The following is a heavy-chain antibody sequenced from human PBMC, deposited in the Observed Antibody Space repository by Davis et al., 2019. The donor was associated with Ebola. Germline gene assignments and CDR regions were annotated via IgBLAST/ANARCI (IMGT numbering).Heavy chain of an antibody. V-gene: IGHV3-74*01. CDR3: AKGFGMAAAIKIFDY. J-gene: IGHJ4*02. D-gene: IGHD6-13*01. CDR2: INSDGSST. CDR1: GFTFSSYW. Sequence: GESLKISCAASGFTFSSYWMHWVRQAPGKGLVWVSRINSDGSSTSYADSVKGRFTISRDNAKNSLYLQMNSLRAEDTALYYCAKGFGMAAAIKIFDYWGQGTLVTVSS.